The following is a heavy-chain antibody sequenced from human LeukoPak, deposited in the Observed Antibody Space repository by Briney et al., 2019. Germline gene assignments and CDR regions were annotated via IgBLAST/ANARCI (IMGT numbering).Heavy chain of an antibody. CDR3: ARAGVENWFDP. Sequence: SVKVSCKASGGTFSSYAISWVRQAPGQGLEWMGRIIPILGIANYAQEFQGRVTITADKSTSTAYMELSSLRSEDTAVYYCARAGVENWFDPWGQGTLVTVSS. CDR1: GGTFSSYA. D-gene: IGHD7-27*01. V-gene: IGHV1-69*04. CDR2: IIPILGIA. J-gene: IGHJ5*02.